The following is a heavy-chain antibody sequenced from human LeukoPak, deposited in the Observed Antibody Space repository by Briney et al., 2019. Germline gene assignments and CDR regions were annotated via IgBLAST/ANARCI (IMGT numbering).Heavy chain of an antibody. Sequence: SETLSLTCTVSGYSISSGYYWGWIRQPPGKGLEWIGSIYHSGSTYYNPSLKSRVTISVDTSKNQFSLRLSSVTAADTAVYYCARHLRVTNDAFDIWGQGTMVTVSS. CDR1: GYSISSGYY. J-gene: IGHJ3*02. D-gene: IGHD4-17*01. V-gene: IGHV4-38-2*02. CDR3: ARHLRVTNDAFDI. CDR2: IYHSGST.